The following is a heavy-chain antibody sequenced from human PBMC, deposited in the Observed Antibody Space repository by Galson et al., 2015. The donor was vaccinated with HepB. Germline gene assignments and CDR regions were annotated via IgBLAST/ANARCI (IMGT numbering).Heavy chain of an antibody. D-gene: IGHD6-6*01. J-gene: IGHJ5*02. CDR3: ARDWYSTSWFDP. CDR2: IYYSGST. V-gene: IGHV4-59*01. CDR1: GSSISSYY. Sequence: LSLTCTVSGSSISSYYWSWIRQPPGKGLEWIGYIYYSGSTNYNPSLKSRVTISVDTSKNQFSLKLTSVTAADTAVYYCARDWYSTSWFDPWGQGTLVTVSP.